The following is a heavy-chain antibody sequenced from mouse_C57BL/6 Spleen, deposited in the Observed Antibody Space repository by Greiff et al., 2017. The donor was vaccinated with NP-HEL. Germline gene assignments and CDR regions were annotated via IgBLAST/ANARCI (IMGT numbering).Heavy chain of an antibody. CDR2: IWAGGST. D-gene: IGHD5-1*01. CDR3: ARSKYLARY. Sequence: LQESGPGLVAPSQSLSITCTVYGYSLTRYGVHWVRQPPGKGLEWLGLIWAGGSTNYNWALMSRLSISIDNSKSLVFIIMNSLQTDDTALYYCARSKYLARYWGQGTTLTVSS. J-gene: IGHJ2*01. V-gene: IGHV2-9*02. CDR1: GYSLTRYG.